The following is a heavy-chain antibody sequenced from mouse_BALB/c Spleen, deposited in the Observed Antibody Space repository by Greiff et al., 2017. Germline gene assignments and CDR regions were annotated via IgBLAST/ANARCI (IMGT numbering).Heavy chain of an antibody. CDR3: ARHDDDDEGSWYFDV. V-gene: IGHV5-6*01. Sequence: EVKLVESGGDLVKPGGSLKLSCAASGFTFSSYGMSWVRQTPDKRLEWVATISSGGSYTYYPDSVKGRFTISRDNAKNTLYLQMSSLKSEDTAMYYCARHDDDDEGSWYFDVWGAGTTVTGSS. CDR1: GFTFSSYG. CDR2: ISSGGSYT. D-gene: IGHD2-4*01. J-gene: IGHJ1*01.